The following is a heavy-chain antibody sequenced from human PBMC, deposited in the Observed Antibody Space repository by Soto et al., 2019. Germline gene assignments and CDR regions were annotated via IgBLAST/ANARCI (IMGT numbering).Heavy chain of an antibody. D-gene: IGHD5-12*01. CDR1: GLTFSTHG. J-gene: IGHJ2*01. V-gene: IGHV3-23*01. CDR3: GKTPRGGAYGDWYFDL. Sequence: GGSLRLSCAASGLTFSTHGMTWVRLPPGRGLEYVSAISPSGGNTYYADSLKGRFTVTRDNSKNTLYLQMNRLRDEDTAIYYCGKTPRGGAYGDWYFDLWGRGTLVTVSS. CDR2: ISPSGGNT.